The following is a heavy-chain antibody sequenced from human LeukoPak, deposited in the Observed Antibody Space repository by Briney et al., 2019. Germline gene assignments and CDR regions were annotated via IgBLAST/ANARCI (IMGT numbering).Heavy chain of an antibody. D-gene: IGHD6-13*01. V-gene: IGHV3-30-3*01. CDR1: GFTFTNYA. J-gene: IGHJ3*02. Sequence: PGGSLRLSCAASGFTFTNYAMTWVRQAPGKGLEWVAVISDDGSNKYYADSVKGRFTISRDNSKNTLFLQMDSLRPEDTALYYCARAAYSSSWGGFAFDIWGQGTMVTVSS. CDR2: ISDDGSNK. CDR3: ARAAYSSSWGGFAFDI.